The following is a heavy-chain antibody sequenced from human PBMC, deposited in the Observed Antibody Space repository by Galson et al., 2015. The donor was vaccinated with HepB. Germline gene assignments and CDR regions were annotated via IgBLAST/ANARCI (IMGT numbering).Heavy chain of an antibody. J-gene: IGHJ6*03. Sequence: SLRLSCAASGFTFSSYAMHWVRQAPGKGLEWVAVISYDGSNKYYADSVKGRFTISRDNSKNTLYLQMNSLRAEDTAVYYCARDPGYTAPNYYMDVWGKGTTVTISS. CDR2: ISYDGSNK. V-gene: IGHV3-30-3*01. CDR1: GFTFSSYA. D-gene: IGHD3-16*02. CDR3: ARDPGYTAPNYYMDV.